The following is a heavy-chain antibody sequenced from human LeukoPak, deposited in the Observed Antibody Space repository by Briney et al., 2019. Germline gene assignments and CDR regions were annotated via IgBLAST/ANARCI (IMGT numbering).Heavy chain of an antibody. CDR2: ISFDENNK. J-gene: IGHJ6*03. CDR3: AKHPGGFTGIVNYYYMDV. V-gene: IGHV3-30*18. D-gene: IGHD3-16*02. Sequence: GGSLRLSCAASGFTFSTYGMHWVRQAPGKGLEWVAIISFDENNKYYADSVKGRFTISRDNSKNTLYLQMNSLRLEDTAVYYCAKHPGGFTGIVNYYYMDVWGEGTTVTVSS. CDR1: GFTFSTYG.